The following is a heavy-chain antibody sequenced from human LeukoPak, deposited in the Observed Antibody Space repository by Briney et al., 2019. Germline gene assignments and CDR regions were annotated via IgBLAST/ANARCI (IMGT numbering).Heavy chain of an antibody. Sequence: GGSLRLSCAASGFTFDDYAMHWVRQAPGKGLEWVSLVSGDGDDTYYADSVKGRFTISRDNNKNSLYLQMDNVRAEDTAFYYCAKVVRLTTTWPLYLFDHWGQGTLVTVSS. V-gene: IGHV3-43*02. D-gene: IGHD1-14*01. J-gene: IGHJ4*02. CDR2: VSGDGDDT. CDR3: AKVVRLTTTWPLYLFDH. CDR1: GFTFDDYA.